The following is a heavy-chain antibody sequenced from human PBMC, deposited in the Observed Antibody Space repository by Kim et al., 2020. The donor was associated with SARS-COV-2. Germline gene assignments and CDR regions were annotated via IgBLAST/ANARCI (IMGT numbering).Heavy chain of an antibody. Sequence: SETLSLTCTVSGGSITNYYWSWIRQPPGKGLEWIGYIHYSGYTSYNSSLKCRVTISVHTSKKQFSLNLRSVVAADTAVYYCARTSGDGGYWGHGILVTVSS. J-gene: IGHJ4*01. D-gene: IGHD2-21*02. CDR3: ARTSGDGGY. CDR2: IHYSGYT. V-gene: IGHV4-59*13. CDR1: GGSITNYY.